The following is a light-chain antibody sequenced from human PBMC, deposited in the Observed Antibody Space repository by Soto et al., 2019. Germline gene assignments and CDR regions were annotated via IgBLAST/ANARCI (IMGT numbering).Light chain of an antibody. Sequence: QSALTQPASVSGSPGQSIAISCTGTSSDIGAYNYVSWYQHHPGKAPKLMIYEVSNRPSGVSNRFSGSKSGNTASLTISGLQAEDAADYYCCSYAGSYTYVFGTGTKVTVL. CDR1: SSDIGAYNY. CDR2: EVS. J-gene: IGLJ1*01. CDR3: CSYAGSYTYV. V-gene: IGLV2-14*01.